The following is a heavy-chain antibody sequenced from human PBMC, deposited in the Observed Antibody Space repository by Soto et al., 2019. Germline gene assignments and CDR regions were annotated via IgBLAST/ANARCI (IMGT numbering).Heavy chain of an antibody. CDR1: GGSISSYY. V-gene: IGHV4-59*12. Sequence: SETLSLTCTVSGGSISSYYWSWIRQPPGKGLEWIGYIYYSGSTNYNPSLKSRVTISVDTSKNQFSLKLSSVTAVDTAVYYCARGCGYYDTSGHRIDVWAQGATVPVSS. CDR2: IYYSGST. D-gene: IGHD3-22*01. CDR3: ARGCGYYDTSGHRIDV. J-gene: IGHJ6*02.